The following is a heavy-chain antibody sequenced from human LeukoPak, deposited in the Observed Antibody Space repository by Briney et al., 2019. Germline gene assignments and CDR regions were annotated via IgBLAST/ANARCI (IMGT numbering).Heavy chain of an antibody. J-gene: IGHJ4*02. D-gene: IGHD6-19*01. V-gene: IGHV3-30*18. CDR3: AKFWAVAGTKYDY. Sequence: PGGSLRLSCAASGFTFSSYGMHWVRQAPGEGLEWVAVISYDGSNKYYADSVKGRFTISRDNSKNTLYLQMNSLRAEDTAVYYCAKFWAVAGTKYDYWGQGTLVTVSS. CDR2: ISYDGSNK. CDR1: GFTFSSYG.